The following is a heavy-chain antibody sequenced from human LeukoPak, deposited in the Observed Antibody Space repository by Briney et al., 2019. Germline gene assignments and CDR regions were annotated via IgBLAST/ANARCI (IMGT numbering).Heavy chain of an antibody. D-gene: IGHD1-26*01. CDR3: AKGKSGSYYPPFDY. CDR2: ISGSGLTT. Sequence: GGSLRLSCAASGFTFSSHTINWVRQGPGKGLEWVSGISGSGLTTCYADSVKGRFTISRDNSKNTLYLQMNGLRAEGTAVYYCAKGKSGSYYPPFDYWGQGTLVTVSS. CDR1: GFTFSSHT. V-gene: IGHV3-23*01. J-gene: IGHJ4*02.